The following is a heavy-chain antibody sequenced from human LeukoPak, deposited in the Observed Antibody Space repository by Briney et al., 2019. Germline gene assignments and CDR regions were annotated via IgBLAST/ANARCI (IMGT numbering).Heavy chain of an antibody. D-gene: IGHD5-18*01. J-gene: IGHJ4*02. CDR3: ARSRGYGYGHKLDC. CDR1: GYTFTDSY. CDR2: ITPNSGGT. Sequence: ASVRVSCTPSGYTFTDSYIHWIRQAPGQGLEWLGWITPNSGGTNYAQKFQGRVTMTRDTSISTAYMELSRLRSDDTAVDFCARSRGYGYGHKLDCWGQGTLVTVSS. V-gene: IGHV1-2*02.